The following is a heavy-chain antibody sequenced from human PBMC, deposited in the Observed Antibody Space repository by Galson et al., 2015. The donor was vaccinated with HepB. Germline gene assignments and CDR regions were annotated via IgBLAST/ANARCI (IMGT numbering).Heavy chain of an antibody. CDR3: ARGVIAAAGKGLGGYYYYGMDV. CDR1: GDSVSSHSAA. J-gene: IGHJ6*02. CDR2: TYYRSKWYS. D-gene: IGHD6-13*01. V-gene: IGHV6-1*01. Sequence: CAISGDSVSSHSAAWNWIRQSPSRGLEWLGRTYYRSKWYSDYAVSVKSRITINPDTSKNQFSLQLNSVTPEDTAVYYCARGVIAAAGKGLGGYYYYGMDVWGQGTTVTVSS.